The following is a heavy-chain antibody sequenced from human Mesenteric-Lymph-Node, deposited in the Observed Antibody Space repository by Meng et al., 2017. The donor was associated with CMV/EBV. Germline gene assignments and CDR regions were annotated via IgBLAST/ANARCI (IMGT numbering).Heavy chain of an antibody. D-gene: IGHD4-23*01. V-gene: IGHV5-51*01. CDR3: ARGSSSHYLAGGDSTPFDD. CDR2: IYPGDSKT. J-gene: IGHJ4*02. CDR1: GYMFSTYW. Sequence: GESLKISCKASGYMFSTYWIGWVRQVPGKGLEWMGIIYPGDSKTRYSPSFQGQVTISADKSINTTYLQWSSLKASDSGIYYCARGSSSHYLAGGDSTPFDDWGQGTVVTVSS.